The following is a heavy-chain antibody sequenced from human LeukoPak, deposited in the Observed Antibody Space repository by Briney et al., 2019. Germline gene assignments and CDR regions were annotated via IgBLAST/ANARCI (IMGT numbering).Heavy chain of an antibody. J-gene: IGHJ4*02. D-gene: IGHD2-2*01. CDR2: ISGSGGST. CDR3: AKRPHIVVVPAAIYFDY. V-gene: IGHV3-23*01. CDR1: GFTFSSYA. Sequence: PGGSLRLSRAASGFTFSSYAMSWVRQAPGKGLEWVSAISGSGGSTYYADSVKGRFTISRDNSKNTLYLQMNSLRAEDTAVYYCAKRPHIVVVPAAIYFDYWGQGTLVTVSS.